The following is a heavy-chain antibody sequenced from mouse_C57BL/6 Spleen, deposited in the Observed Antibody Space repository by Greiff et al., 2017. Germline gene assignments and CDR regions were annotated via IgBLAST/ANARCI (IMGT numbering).Heavy chain of an antibody. CDR2: IYPGDGDT. D-gene: IGHD4-1*01. CDR3: ARRDWDRDFDY. V-gene: IGHV1-82*01. CDR1: GYAFSSSW. J-gene: IGHJ2*01. Sequence: VQRVESGPELVKPGASVKISCKASGYAFSSSWMNWVKQRPGKGLEWIGRIYPGDGDTNYNGKFKGKATLTADKSSSTAYMQLSSLTSEDSAVYFCARRDWDRDFDYWGQGTTLTVSS.